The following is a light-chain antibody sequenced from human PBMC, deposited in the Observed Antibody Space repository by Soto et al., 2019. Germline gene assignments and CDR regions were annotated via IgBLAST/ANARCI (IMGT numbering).Light chain of an antibody. V-gene: IGLV2-14*01. CDR2: EVN. Sequence: QSVLTQPASVSGSPGQSITISCSGTSSGVGRYNYVSWYQQHPGKAPKLMIYEVNNRPSGVSNRFSGSKSDNTASLTISGLQAEDEADYYCCSYTTSSTYVFGTGTKVTVL. CDR1: SSGVGRYNY. CDR3: CSYTTSSTYV. J-gene: IGLJ1*01.